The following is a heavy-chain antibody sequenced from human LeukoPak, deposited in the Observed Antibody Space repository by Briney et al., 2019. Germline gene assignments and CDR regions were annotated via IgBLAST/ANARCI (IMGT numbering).Heavy chain of an antibody. Sequence: SVKVSCKASGGTFSSYAISWVRQAPGQGLEWMGRIIPILGIANYAQKFQGRVTITADKSTSTAYMELSSLRSEDTAVYYCARVRRTKDGDYGSYFDYWGQGTLVTVSS. J-gene: IGHJ4*02. D-gene: IGHD4-17*01. CDR1: GGTFSSYA. CDR2: IIPILGIA. CDR3: ARVRRTKDGDYGSYFDY. V-gene: IGHV1-69*04.